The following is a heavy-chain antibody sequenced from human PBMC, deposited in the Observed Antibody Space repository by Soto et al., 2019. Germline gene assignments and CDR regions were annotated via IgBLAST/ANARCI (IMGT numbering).Heavy chain of an antibody. Sequence: QVQLVQSGAEVKKPGSSVKVSCKASGGTFSSYAISWVRQAPGQGLEWMGGIIPIFGTANYAQKFQGRVRITADEITSTPDREVMSKMSEDGAVYYCGGDGGGNYGGQRTLVTVSS. CDR3: GGDGGGNY. CDR2: IIPIFGTA. D-gene: IGHD3-16*01. CDR1: GGTFSSYA. V-gene: IGHV1-69*12. J-gene: IGHJ4*02.